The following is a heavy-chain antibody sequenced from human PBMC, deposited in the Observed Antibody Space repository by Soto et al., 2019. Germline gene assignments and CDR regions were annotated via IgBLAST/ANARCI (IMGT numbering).Heavy chain of an antibody. Sequence: EVQLVESGGGLVKPGGSLRLSCAASGFTFSNAWMNWVRQAPGKGLEWVGRIKSKTDGGTTDYAAPVKGRFTISRDDSKNTLYLQMNSLKTEDTAVYYCTTDIYGSGSEIFDHWGQGTLVTVSS. J-gene: IGHJ4*02. CDR3: TTDIYGSGSEIFDH. D-gene: IGHD3-10*01. CDR2: IKSKTDGGTT. V-gene: IGHV3-15*07. CDR1: GFTFSNAW.